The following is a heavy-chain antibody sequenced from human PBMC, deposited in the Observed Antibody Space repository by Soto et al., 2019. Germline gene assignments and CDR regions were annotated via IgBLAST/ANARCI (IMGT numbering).Heavy chain of an antibody. Sequence: SVKVSCKASGGTFSSYAISWVRQAPGQGLEWMGGIIPIFGTANYAQKFQGRVTITADESTSTAYMELSSLRSEDTAVYYCASNGYSYGPNWFDAWGQGTLVTVSS. CDR2: IIPIFGTA. D-gene: IGHD5-18*01. V-gene: IGHV1-69*13. J-gene: IGHJ5*02. CDR1: GGTFSSYA. CDR3: ASNGYSYGPNWFDA.